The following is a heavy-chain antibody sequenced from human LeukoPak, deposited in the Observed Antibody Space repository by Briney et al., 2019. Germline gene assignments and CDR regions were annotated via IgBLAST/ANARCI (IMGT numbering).Heavy chain of an antibody. CDR2: IKQDGSSK. J-gene: IGHJ4*02. Sequence: PGGSLRPSCAASGFTFSSYWMSWVSQAPGKGLEWVANIKQDGSSKFYVDFVKGRFTIYRDNAKNSLYLQMNSLRAEDTAVYYCARVGGYYFDYWGQGTLVTVSS. CDR1: GFTFSSYW. V-gene: IGHV3-7*01. CDR3: ARVGGYYFDY. D-gene: IGHD1-26*01.